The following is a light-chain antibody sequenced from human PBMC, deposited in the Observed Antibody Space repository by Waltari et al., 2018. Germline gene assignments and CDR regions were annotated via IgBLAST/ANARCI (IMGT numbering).Light chain of an antibody. CDR1: HNINNW. J-gene: IGKJ1*01. Sequence: DIQMTQSPSTLSASVGDRVTITCRASHNINNWLAWFQLKPGKAPKLLIYQASGLQSGVPSRFSGSGSGTDFTLTISGLQPDDFATYFCQQYNISPSTFGQGTKVEFK. CDR3: QQYNISPST. V-gene: IGKV1-5*03. CDR2: QAS.